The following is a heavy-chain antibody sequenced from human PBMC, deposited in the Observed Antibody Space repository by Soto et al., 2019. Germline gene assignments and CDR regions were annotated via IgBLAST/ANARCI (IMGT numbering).Heavy chain of an antibody. CDR1: GGSISSFY. CDR2: IYYSGST. V-gene: IGHV4-59*01. Sequence: SETLSLTCTVSGGSISSFYWSWIRQPPGKGLEWIGYIYYSGSTNYSPSLKTRVTISVDTSKNQISLKMSSVTAADTAKYYCAGSSEITYNWFDPWGQGTLVTVSS. D-gene: IGHD6-25*01. J-gene: IGHJ5*02. CDR3: AGSSEITYNWFDP.